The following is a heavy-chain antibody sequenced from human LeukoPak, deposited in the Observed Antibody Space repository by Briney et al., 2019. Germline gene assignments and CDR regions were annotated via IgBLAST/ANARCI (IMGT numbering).Heavy chain of an antibody. D-gene: IGHD6-19*01. Sequence: GGSLRLSCAASGFTFSSYGMHWVRQAPGKGLKWVAVIWYDGSNKYYADSVKGRFTISRDNSKNTLYLQMNSLRAEDTAVYYCARDRVYSSGWFDPWGQGTLVTVSS. CDR2: IWYDGSNK. J-gene: IGHJ5*02. V-gene: IGHV3-33*01. CDR3: ARDRVYSSGWFDP. CDR1: GFTFSSYG.